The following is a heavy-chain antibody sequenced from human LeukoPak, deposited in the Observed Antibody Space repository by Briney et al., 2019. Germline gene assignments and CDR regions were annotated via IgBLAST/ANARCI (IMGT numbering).Heavy chain of an antibody. V-gene: IGHV4-30-2*03. CDR2: IYYSGST. CDR1: GGSISSGGFS. J-gene: IGHJ4*02. Sequence: SETLSLTCGVSGGSISSGGFSWSWIRQPPGKGLEWIGSIYYSGSTYYNPSLKSRVTISVDTSKNQFSLKLSSVTAADTAVYYCARPGSRGYYFDYWGQGTLVTVSS. D-gene: IGHD2-15*01. CDR3: ARPGSRGYYFDY.